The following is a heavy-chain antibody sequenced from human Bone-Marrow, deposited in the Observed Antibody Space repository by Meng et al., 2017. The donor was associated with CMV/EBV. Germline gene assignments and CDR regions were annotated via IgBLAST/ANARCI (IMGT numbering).Heavy chain of an antibody. CDR1: GFTFSSYA. Sequence: GGSLRLSCAASGFTFSSYAMSWVRQAPGKGLEWVSAISGSGGSTYYADSVKGRFTISRDNSKTTLYLQMNSLRAEDTAVYYCANVVVAAKLRWWFDPWGQGTLVTVSS. CDR2: ISGSGGST. D-gene: IGHD2-15*01. J-gene: IGHJ5*02. V-gene: IGHV3-23*01. CDR3: ANVVVAAKLRWWFDP.